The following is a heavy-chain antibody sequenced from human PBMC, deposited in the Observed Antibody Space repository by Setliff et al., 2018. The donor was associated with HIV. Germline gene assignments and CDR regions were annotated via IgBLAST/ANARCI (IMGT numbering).Heavy chain of an antibody. Sequence: GGSLRLSCAASGFTFNSYWMSWVRQPPGKGLEWVAHIGGDGREKFYLDSVEGRFTISRDNARNSLYLQMNDLRAEDTAVYYCAKALANYYYYGMDVWGQGTTVTVSS. CDR3: AKALANYYYYGMDV. CDR1: GFTFNSYW. CDR2: IGGDGREK. J-gene: IGHJ6*02. V-gene: IGHV3-7*01. D-gene: IGHD3-3*02.